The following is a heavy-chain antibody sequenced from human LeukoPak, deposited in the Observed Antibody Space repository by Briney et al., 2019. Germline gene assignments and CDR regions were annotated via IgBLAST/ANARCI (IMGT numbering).Heavy chain of an antibody. Sequence: PGRSLRLSCAASGFTFSSYGMHWVRQAPGKGLEWVAVISYDGSNKYYADSVKGRFTISRDNSKNTLYQQMNSLRAEDTAVYYCAKDRSSYCGGDCGAFDIWGQGTMVTVSS. V-gene: IGHV3-30*18. J-gene: IGHJ3*02. CDR2: ISYDGSNK. CDR1: GFTFSSYG. CDR3: AKDRSSYCGGDCGAFDI. D-gene: IGHD2-21*02.